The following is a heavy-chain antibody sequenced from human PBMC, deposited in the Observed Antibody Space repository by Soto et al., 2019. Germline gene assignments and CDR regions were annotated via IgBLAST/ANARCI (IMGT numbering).Heavy chain of an antibody. V-gene: IGHV3-15*01. D-gene: IGHD3-22*01. Sequence: EVQLVESGGGLVKPGGSLRLSCAASGFTFSNAWMSWVRQAPGKGLEWVGRIKSKTDGGTTDYAAPVKGRFTISRDDSKNTLYLQMNSLKTEDTAVYYCTTDLTFDMIVVVDLGYWGQGTLVTVSS. CDR1: GFTFSNAW. J-gene: IGHJ4*02. CDR3: TTDLTFDMIVVVDLGY. CDR2: IKSKTDGGTT.